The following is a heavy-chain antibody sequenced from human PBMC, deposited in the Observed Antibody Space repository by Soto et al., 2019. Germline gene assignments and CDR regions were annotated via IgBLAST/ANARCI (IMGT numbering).Heavy chain of an antibody. CDR3: AREVQVHTPAFVY. CDR1: GVTFNTYA. Sequence: QVQLVQSGAEMKKPGSSVKVSCQSSGVTFNTYAMNWVRQAPGQGPEWMGDISPMFGAANYAPKFQGRVTITADDSTGTSYMQLSSLTSEDTALYFCAREVQVHTPAFVYWGQGTLVTVSS. V-gene: IGHV1-69*19. CDR2: ISPMFGAA. D-gene: IGHD3-10*01. J-gene: IGHJ4*02.